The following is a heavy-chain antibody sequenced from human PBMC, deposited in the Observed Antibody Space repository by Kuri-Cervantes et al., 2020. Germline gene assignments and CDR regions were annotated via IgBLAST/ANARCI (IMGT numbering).Heavy chain of an antibody. V-gene: IGHV4-34*01. J-gene: IGHJ5*02. D-gene: IGHD3-10*01. CDR2: INHSGST. CDR3: MRTEIIFGELRET. Sequence: ESLKISCAASGFTFSSYAMSWVRQAPGKGLEWIGEINHSGSTNYNPSLKSRVTTSEDTSKTQLSLRLTSLTAADTAMYYCMRTEIIFGELRETWGQGTLVTVSS. CDR1: GFTFSSYA.